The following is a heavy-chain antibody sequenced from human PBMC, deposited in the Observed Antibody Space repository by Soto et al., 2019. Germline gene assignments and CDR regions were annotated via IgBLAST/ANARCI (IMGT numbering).Heavy chain of an antibody. Sequence: EVQLLESGGGLVQPGGSLRLSCAASGFTFGSYAMSWVRQAPGKGLEWVSALSGDGATTYYADSVKGRFTISRDNSKSTLYLQMVSLRAEDTAVYYCARSPIDLILMIYTTIPQRFDPWGQGPLVTVSS. J-gene: IGHJ5*02. CDR3: ARSPIDLILMIYTTIPQRFDP. CDR2: LSGDGATT. V-gene: IGHV3-23*01. CDR1: GFTFGSYA. D-gene: IGHD2-8*01.